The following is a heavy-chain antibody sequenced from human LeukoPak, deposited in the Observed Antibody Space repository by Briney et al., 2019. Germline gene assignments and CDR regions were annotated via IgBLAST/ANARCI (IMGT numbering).Heavy chain of an antibody. J-gene: IGHJ4*02. CDR2: IIPIFGTA. Sequence: SVKVSCKASGGTFSSYAISWVRQAPGQGLEWMGGIIPIFGTANYAQKFQGRVTITADESTSTAYMELSSLRSEDTAVYYYARDSYGDYYFDYWGQGTLVTVSS. D-gene: IGHD4-17*01. CDR1: GGTFSSYA. V-gene: IGHV1-69*13. CDR3: ARDSYGDYYFDY.